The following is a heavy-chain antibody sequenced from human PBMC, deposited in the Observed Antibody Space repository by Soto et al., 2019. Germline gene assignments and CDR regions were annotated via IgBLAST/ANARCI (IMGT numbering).Heavy chain of an antibody. CDR2: IHHVGNT. J-gene: IGHJ4*02. CDR1: GGSFTGHY. CDR3: ARGGGEVRY. V-gene: IGHV4-34*01. D-gene: IGHD3-10*01. Sequence: QVQLQQWGAGLLKPSETLSLTCAVFGGSFTGHYWSWIRQPPGQGLEWVGKIHHVGNTKYNPSLKSRVTISLDTSKNQFSLKLSSVTAADTAVYYCARGGGEVRYWGQGTLVTVSS.